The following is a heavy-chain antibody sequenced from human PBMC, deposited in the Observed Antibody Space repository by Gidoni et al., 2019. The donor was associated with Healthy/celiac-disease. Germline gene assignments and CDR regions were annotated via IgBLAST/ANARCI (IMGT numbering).Heavy chain of an antibody. CDR1: GGSISSYY. V-gene: IGHV4-59*01. D-gene: IGHD3-3*01. CDR3: ARAPYYDFWSGYYNWFDP. Sequence: QVQLQESGPGLVKPSETLSLTCTVSGGSISSYYWSWIRQPPGKGLEWIGYIYYSGSTNYNPSLKSRVTISVDTSKNQFSLKLSSVTAADTAVYYCARAPYYDFWSGYYNWFDPWGQGTLVTVSS. CDR2: IYYSGST. J-gene: IGHJ5*02.